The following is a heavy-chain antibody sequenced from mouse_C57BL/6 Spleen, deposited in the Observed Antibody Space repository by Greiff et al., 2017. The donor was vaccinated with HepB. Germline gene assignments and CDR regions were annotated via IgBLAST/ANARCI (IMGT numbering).Heavy chain of an antibody. CDR1: GYTFTSYW. CDR2: IDPSDSYT. CDR3: ARGGGAWFAY. V-gene: IGHV1-69*01. J-gene: IGHJ3*01. Sequence: QVQLKQPGAELVMPGASVKLSCKASGYTFTSYWVHWVKQRPGQGLEWIGEIDPSDSYTNYNQKFKGKSTLTVDKSSSTAYMQLSSLTSEDSAVYYCARGGGAWFAYWGQGTLVTVSA.